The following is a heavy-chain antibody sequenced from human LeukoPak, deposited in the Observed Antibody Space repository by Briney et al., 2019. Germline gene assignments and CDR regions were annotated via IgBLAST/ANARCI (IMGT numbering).Heavy chain of an antibody. CDR1: GGSISSGGYY. V-gene: IGHV4-61*08. J-gene: IGHJ4*02. Sequence: SETLSLTCTVSGGSISSGGYYWSWIRQHPGKGLEWIGYIHDSGITNYNPALKSRVTASVDTSKNQFSLRLSSVTAADTAVYYCARAQGGVVRGVMFDSWGQGTLVTVSS. CDR3: ARAQGGVVRGVMFDS. CDR2: IHDSGIT. D-gene: IGHD3-10*01.